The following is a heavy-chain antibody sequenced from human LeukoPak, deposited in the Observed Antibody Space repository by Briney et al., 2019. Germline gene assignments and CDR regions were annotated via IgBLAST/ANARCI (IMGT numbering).Heavy chain of an antibody. Sequence: PSQTLSLACTVSGGSISSGGYYWSWIRQPPGKGLEWIGYIYHSGSTYYNPSLKSRVTISVGRSKNQFSLKLSSVTAADTAVYYCARVGTYYYDSSGPYYFDYWGQGTLVTVSS. D-gene: IGHD3-22*01. CDR2: IYHSGST. CDR1: GGSISSGGYY. V-gene: IGHV4-30-2*01. CDR3: ARVGTYYYDSSGPYYFDY. J-gene: IGHJ4*02.